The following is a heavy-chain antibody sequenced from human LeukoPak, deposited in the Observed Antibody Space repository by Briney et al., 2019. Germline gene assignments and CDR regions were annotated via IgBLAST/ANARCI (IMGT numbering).Heavy chain of an antibody. CDR1: GYTFTGYY. J-gene: IGHJ1*01. CDR3: ARDSSDAGVFQH. V-gene: IGHV1-2*02. Sequence: ASVRVSCKASGYTFTGYYMHWVRLAPGQGLEWMGWINPNSGGTNYAQKFQGRVTMTRDTSISTAYMELSRLRSDDTAVYYCARDSSDAGVFQHWGQGTLVTVSS. CDR2: INPNSGGT. D-gene: IGHD3-10*01.